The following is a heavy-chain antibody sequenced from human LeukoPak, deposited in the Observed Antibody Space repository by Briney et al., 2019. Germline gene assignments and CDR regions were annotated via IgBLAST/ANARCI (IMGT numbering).Heavy chain of an antibody. V-gene: IGHV4-34*01. J-gene: IGHJ4*02. D-gene: IGHD3-9*01. CDR3: ARGSRLLTGYYRKYYFDY. CDR2: INHSGST. Sequence: ASETLSLTCAVYGGSFSGYYWSWIRQPPGKGLEWIGEINHSGSTNYNPSLKSRVTISVDTSKNQFSLKLSSVTAADTAVYYCARGSRLLTGYYRKYYFDYWGQGTLVTVSS. CDR1: GGSFSGYY.